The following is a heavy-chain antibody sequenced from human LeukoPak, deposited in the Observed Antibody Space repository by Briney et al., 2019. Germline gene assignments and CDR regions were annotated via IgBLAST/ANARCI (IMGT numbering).Heavy chain of an antibody. V-gene: IGHV3-66*01. CDR3: ARGSSGSVPVD. CDR2: IYSGGST. Sequence: GGSLRLSCAASGFTFSSYWMSWVRQAPGKGLEWVSVIYSGGSTYYADSVKGRFTISRDNSKNTLYLQMNSLRAEDTAVYYCARGSSGSVPVDWGQGTLVTVSS. CDR1: GFTFSSYW. J-gene: IGHJ4*02. D-gene: IGHD3-22*01.